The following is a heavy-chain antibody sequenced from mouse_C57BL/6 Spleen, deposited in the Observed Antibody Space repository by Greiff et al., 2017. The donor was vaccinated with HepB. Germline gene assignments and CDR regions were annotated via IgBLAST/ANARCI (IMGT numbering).Heavy chain of an antibody. Sequence: VQLQQSGPELVKPGASVKISCKASGYAFSSSWMNWVKQRPGKGLEWIGRIYPGDGDTNYNGKFKGKTTLTADKSSSTAYMQLNSLTSEDSAVYCWARDYYGSSPLYYAMDYWGQGTSVTVAA. J-gene: IGHJ4*01. V-gene: IGHV1-82*01. D-gene: IGHD1-1*01. CDR2: IYPGDGDT. CDR3: ARDYYGSSPLYYAMDY. CDR1: GYAFSSSW.